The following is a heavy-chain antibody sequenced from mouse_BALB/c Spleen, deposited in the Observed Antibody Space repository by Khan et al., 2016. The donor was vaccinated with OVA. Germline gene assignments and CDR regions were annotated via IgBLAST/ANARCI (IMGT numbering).Heavy chain of an antibody. CDR3: VRSASYGDYVEAWFAY. CDR2: INPYNGGT. V-gene: IGHV1-37*01. CDR1: GYSFTGYT. J-gene: IGHJ3*01. Sequence: EVQLQQSGPELVKPGASMKMSCKASGYSFTGYTMNWVKQSRVKNLEWIGLINPYNGGTAYNQKFGGKATLTVDKSSNTAYMELLSLTSEDSAVDYWVRSASYGDYVEAWFAYWGQGTLVTVSA. D-gene: IGHD2-13*01.